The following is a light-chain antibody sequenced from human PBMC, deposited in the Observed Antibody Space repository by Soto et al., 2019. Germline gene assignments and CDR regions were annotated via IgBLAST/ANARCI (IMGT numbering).Light chain of an antibody. Sequence: DIQMTQSPSSLSASGGERVTITCQASQDISNYLTWYQQKPGKAPKLLIYDASNLETGVPSRFSGSGSGTDFTFTISSLQPEDIATYYCQQYDNLTITFGQGTRLEIK. CDR2: DAS. J-gene: IGKJ5*01. CDR1: QDISNY. V-gene: IGKV1-33*01. CDR3: QQYDNLTIT.